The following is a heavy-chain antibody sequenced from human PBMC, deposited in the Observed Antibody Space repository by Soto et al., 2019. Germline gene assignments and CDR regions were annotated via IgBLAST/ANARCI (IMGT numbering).Heavy chain of an antibody. CDR3: ARQLSMSYFDY. Sequence: SETLSLTCAVYGGSFSGYYWSWIRQPPGKGLEWIGEINHSGSTNYNPSLKSRVTISVDTSKNQFSLKLSSVVAADTAVYYCARQLSMSYFDYWGQGTLVTVSS. CDR2: INHSGST. D-gene: IGHD3-22*01. J-gene: IGHJ4*02. V-gene: IGHV4-34*01. CDR1: GGSFSGYY.